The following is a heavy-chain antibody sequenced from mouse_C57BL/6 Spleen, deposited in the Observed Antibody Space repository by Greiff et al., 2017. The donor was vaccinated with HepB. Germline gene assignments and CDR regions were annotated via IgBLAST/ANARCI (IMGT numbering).Heavy chain of an antibody. V-gene: IGHV1-64*01. CDR1: GYTFTSYW. J-gene: IGHJ3*01. Sequence: QVQLKQSGAELVKPGASVKLSCKASGYTFTSYWMHWVKQRPGQGLEWIGMIHPNSGSTNYNEKFKSKATLTVDKSSSTAYMQLSSLTSEDSAVYYCARMGNDGFAYWGQGTLVTVSA. CDR2: IHPNSGST. CDR3: ARMGNDGFAY. D-gene: IGHD2-12*01.